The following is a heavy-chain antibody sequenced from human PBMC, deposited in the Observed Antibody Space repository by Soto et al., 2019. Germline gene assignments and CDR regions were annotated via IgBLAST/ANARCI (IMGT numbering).Heavy chain of an antibody. D-gene: IGHD3-10*01. J-gene: IGHJ4*02. V-gene: IGHV3-30*02. Sequence: GGSLRLSCDASGFTFRTYAMNWVRQAPGKGLEWVAFIAYDGSDQKYADSVKGRFTISRDNSKNTLYLQMNTLKSEDTAVYYCAKSRVRGVFYFDYWGQGALVTVSS. CDR2: IAYDGSDQ. CDR3: AKSRVRGVFYFDY. CDR1: GFTFRTYA.